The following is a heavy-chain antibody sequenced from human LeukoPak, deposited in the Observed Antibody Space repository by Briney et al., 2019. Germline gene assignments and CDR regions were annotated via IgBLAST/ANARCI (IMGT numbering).Heavy chain of an antibody. V-gene: IGHV3-11*01. J-gene: IGHJ4*02. CDR3: ARDTGLAGPCDY. CDR1: GFTFSDYY. CDR2: MSSSDSTI. Sequence: PGGSLRLSCATSGFTFSDYYMSWLRRAPGKGLEWVSYMSSSDSTIYYADSVKGRFTISRDNAKNSLHLQMNSLRAEDTAVYYCARDTGLAGPCDYWGQGTLVTVSS.